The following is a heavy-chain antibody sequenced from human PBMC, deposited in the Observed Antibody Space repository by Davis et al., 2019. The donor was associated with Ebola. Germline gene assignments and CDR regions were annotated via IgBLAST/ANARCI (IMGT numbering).Heavy chain of an antibody. D-gene: IGHD2-8*02. CDR2: IYTGDSDT. CDR1: GYTFASYW. J-gene: IGHJ3*02. V-gene: IGHV5-51*01. CDR3: ASLRRTITGMDDAFDI. Sequence: GESLKISCKGSGYTFASYWINWVRQMPGKGLEWMGLIYTGDSDTRYSPSFRGQVTISADKSIRTAYLQWSSLRASDTAMYYCASLRRTITGMDDAFDIWGQGTMVTVSS.